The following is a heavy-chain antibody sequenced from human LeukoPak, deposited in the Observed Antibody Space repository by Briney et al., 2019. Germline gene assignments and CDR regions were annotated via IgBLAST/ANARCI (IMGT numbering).Heavy chain of an antibody. V-gene: IGHV4-39*02. CDR3: ARDRGGYYGSENDY. J-gene: IGHJ4*02. CDR1: GGSIRTSTYY. Sequence: SETLSLTCAVSGGSIRTSTYYWGWIRQPPGKGLEWIGSIYFGGNTYYNPSLKSRVTISVDTSKNQFSLKLSSVTAADTAVYYCARDRGGYYGSENDYWGQGTLVIVSS. CDR2: IYFGGNT. D-gene: IGHD3-10*01.